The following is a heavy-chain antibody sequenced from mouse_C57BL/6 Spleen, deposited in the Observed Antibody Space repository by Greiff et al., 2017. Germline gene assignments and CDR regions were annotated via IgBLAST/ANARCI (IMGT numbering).Heavy chain of an antibody. D-gene: IGHD4-1*01. CDR1: GFTFSSYT. V-gene: IGHV5-9*01. CDR3: ARKLTGFAY. J-gene: IGHJ3*01. CDR2: ISGGGGNT. Sequence: EVMLVESGGGLVKPGGSLKLSCAASGFTFSSYTMSWVRQTPEKRLEWVATISGGGGNTYYPDSVKGRFTISRDNAKNTLYLQMSSLRSEDTALYYCARKLTGFAYWGQGTLVTVSA.